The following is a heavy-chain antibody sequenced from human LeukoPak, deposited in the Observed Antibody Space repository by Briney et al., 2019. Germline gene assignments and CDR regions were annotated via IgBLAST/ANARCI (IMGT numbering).Heavy chain of an antibody. CDR1: GFTFSSYG. Sequence: GRSLRLSCAASGFTFSSYGMHWVRQAPGKGLEWVAVIWYDGSNKYYADSVKGRFTISRDNSKNTLYLQMNSLRAEDTAVYYCASSNYYDTSGYYGIIDYWGQGTLVTVSS. V-gene: IGHV3-33*01. D-gene: IGHD3-22*01. J-gene: IGHJ4*02. CDR2: IWYDGSNK. CDR3: ASSNYYDTSGYYGIIDY.